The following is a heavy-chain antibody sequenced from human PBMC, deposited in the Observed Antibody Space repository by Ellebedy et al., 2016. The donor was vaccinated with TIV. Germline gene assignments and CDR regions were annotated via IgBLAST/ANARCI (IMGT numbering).Heavy chain of an antibody. D-gene: IGHD1-26*01. CDR1: GFTFSSYG. CDR2: IWYDGSNK. V-gene: IGHV3-33*08. J-gene: IGHJ5*02. CDR3: ARGAYSGSYSGSPGWFDP. Sequence: PGGSLRLSCAASGFTFSSYGMHWVRQAPGKGLEWVAVIWYDGSNKYYADSVKGRFTISRDNAKNSLYLQMNSLRDEDTAVYYCARGAYSGSYSGSPGWFDPWGQGTLVTVSS.